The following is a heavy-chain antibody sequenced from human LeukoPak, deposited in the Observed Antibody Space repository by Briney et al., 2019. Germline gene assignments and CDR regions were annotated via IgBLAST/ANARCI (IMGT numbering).Heavy chain of an antibody. CDR3: ARDLVVVAANWFDP. CDR2: ISAYNGNT. J-gene: IGHJ5*02. Sequence: ASVKVSCKASGYTFTNYGISWVRQAPGQGLEWMGWISAYNGNTNYAQKLQGRVTMTTDTSTSTAYMELRSLRSDDTAVYYCARDLVVVAANWFDPWGQGTLVTVSS. CDR1: GYTFTNYG. D-gene: IGHD2-15*01. V-gene: IGHV1-18*01.